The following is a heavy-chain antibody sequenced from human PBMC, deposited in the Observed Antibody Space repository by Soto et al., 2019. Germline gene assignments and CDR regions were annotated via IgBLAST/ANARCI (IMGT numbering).Heavy chain of an antibody. CDR2: ISAYNGNT. CDR1: GYTFTSYG. D-gene: IGHD6-13*01. V-gene: IGHV1-18*01. CDR3: ARAPAPLYSSSWYYFDY. Sequence: ASVKVSCKASGYTFTSYGISWVRQAPGQGLEWMGWISAYNGNTNYAQKLQGRVTMTTDTSTSTAYMELRSLRSDDTAVYYCARAPAPLYSSSWYYFDYWGQGTLVTVPQ. J-gene: IGHJ4*02.